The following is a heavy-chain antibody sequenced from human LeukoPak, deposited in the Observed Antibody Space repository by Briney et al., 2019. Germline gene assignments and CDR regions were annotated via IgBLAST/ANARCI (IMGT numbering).Heavy chain of an antibody. CDR1: GYSITSGYY. V-gene: IGHV4-38-2*01. CDR2: IYHSGST. D-gene: IGHD3-22*01. Sequence: SETLSLTCAVSGYSITSGYYWGWIRPPPGKGLEWIGNIYHSGSTYYNPSLKSRVTISVDTSKNQFSLKLSSVTAADTAVYYCVRGSSGYLVDYWGQGTLVTVSS. CDR3: VRGSSGYLVDY. J-gene: IGHJ4*02.